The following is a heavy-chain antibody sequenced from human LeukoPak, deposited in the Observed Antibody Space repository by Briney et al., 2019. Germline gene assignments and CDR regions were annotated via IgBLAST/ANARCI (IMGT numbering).Heavy chain of an antibody. CDR3: TRAGYYISGWNPFDY. CDR2: IKPDGSEK. Sequence: GGSLRLPCAASGFTFNSYWMSWVRQAPGKGLEWVANIKPDGSEKNYVDSVKGRFTISRDNAKNSLYLQMNSLRAEDTAMYYCTRAGYYISGWNPFDYWGQGTLVTVSS. J-gene: IGHJ4*02. CDR1: GFTFNSYW. D-gene: IGHD6-19*01. V-gene: IGHV3-7*01.